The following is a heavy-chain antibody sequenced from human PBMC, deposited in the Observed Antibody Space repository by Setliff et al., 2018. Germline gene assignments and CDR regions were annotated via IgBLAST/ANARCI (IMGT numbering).Heavy chain of an antibody. Sequence: ASVKVSCKASGYTFTSHYMHWVRQAPGLGLEWMGTINPSSGRTSYAQKFQGRVTMTRXXXTSTVXXXXXXXXXXXXXXXXCARDVFPYHYEGAFDIWGQGTVVTVSS. CDR3: ARDVFPYHYEGAFDI. J-gene: IGHJ3*02. D-gene: IGHD3-22*01. V-gene: IGHV1-46*01. CDR1: GYTFTSHY. CDR2: INPSSGRT.